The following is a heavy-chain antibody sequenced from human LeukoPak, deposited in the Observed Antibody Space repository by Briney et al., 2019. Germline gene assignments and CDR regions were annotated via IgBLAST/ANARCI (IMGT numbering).Heavy chain of an antibody. CDR1: GGSISSDY. CDR3: ARLSGYSSGHYYSDY. Sequence: SETLSLTCAVSGGSISSDYWSWIRQPPGKGLEWIGYIYYRGSTNYNPSLKSRVTISVDTSKNQFSLKLSSVTAADTAVYYCARLSGYSSGHYYSDYWGQGTLVTVSS. V-gene: IGHV4-59*01. CDR2: IYYRGST. J-gene: IGHJ4*02. D-gene: IGHD3-22*01.